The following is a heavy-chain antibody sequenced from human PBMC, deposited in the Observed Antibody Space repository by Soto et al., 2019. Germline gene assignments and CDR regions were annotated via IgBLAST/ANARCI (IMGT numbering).Heavy chain of an antibody. Sequence: QVQLVQSGAEVKKPGASVKVACRASGYTFTNYGITWVRQAPGQGLEWMGRISSYNDNTNYAQRFQGRVALTTDTSTGTAYMELRSLRSDDTAVYYCARGVCSSGRCYSPPYYYYYMDVWGKGTTVTVSS. CDR3: ARGVCSSGRCYSPPYYYYYMDV. D-gene: IGHD2-15*01. J-gene: IGHJ6*03. V-gene: IGHV1-18*01. CDR2: ISSYNDNT. CDR1: GYTFTNYG.